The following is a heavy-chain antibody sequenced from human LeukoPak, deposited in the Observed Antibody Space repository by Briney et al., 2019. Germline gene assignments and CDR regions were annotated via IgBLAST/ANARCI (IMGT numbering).Heavy chain of an antibody. Sequence: GGSLRLSCAASGFTFTSSALAWVRQAPGKGLEWVAGISIGGSGTYYADSVKGRFTISRDNSKNTVYLQMNSLRVDDTAVYYCAKFSSRVAYQFDYWGQGTLVTVSS. V-gene: IGHV3-23*01. CDR3: AKFSSRVAYQFDY. CDR1: GFTFTSSA. D-gene: IGHD2-2*01. CDR2: ISIGGSGT. J-gene: IGHJ4*02.